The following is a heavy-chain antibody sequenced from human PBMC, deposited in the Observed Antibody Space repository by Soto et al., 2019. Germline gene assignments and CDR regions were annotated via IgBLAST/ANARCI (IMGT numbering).Heavy chain of an antibody. CDR3: AREIHCSSTSCPGGI. Sequence: GGSLRLSCAASGFTFSSYSMNWVRQAPGKGLEWVSSISSSSSYIYYADSVKGRFTISRDNAKNSLYLQMNSLRAEDTAVYYCAREIHCSSTSCPGGIWGQGTMVTVSS. V-gene: IGHV3-21*01. D-gene: IGHD2-2*01. J-gene: IGHJ3*02. CDR1: GFTFSSYS. CDR2: ISSSSSYI.